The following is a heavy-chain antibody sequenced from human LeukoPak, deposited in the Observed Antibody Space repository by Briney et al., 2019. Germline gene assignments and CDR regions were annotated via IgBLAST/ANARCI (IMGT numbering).Heavy chain of an antibody. D-gene: IGHD3-16*02. CDR1: GGSISSYY. J-gene: IGHJ4*02. Sequence: SETLSLTCPVSGGSISSYYWSWIRQPPGKGLEWIGYIYYSGSTNYNPSLKSRVTISVDTSKNQFSLKLSSVTAADTAVYYCAASYFYYDYVWGSYRSGYYFDYWGQGTLVTVSS. CDR3: AASYFYYDYVWGSYRSGYYFDY. CDR2: IYYSGST. V-gene: IGHV4-59*01.